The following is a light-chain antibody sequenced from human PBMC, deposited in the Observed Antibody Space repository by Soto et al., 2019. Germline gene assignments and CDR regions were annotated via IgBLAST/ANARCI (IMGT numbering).Light chain of an antibody. CDR1: QSISGW. CDR3: QHYNTYRT. CDR2: DAS. Sequence: DIQVTQSPSTLSASVGDRVTITCRASQSISGWLAWYQQKPGKAPKLMIYDASSLESGVPSRFSGSGSGTEFTLTISSLQPDDFATYYCQHYNTYRTFGQGTKLDTK. J-gene: IGKJ1*01. V-gene: IGKV1-5*01.